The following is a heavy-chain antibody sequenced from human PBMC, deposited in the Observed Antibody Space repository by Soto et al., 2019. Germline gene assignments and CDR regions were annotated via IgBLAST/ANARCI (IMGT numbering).Heavy chain of an antibody. D-gene: IGHD3-10*01. V-gene: IGHV4-4*02. CDR3: ARARYYYGSGSYWLDY. CDR2: IYHSGST. Sequence: PSETLSLTCAVSGGSISSTNCWSWVRQPPGKGLEWIGEIYHSGSTNYNPSLKSRVTISVDKSKNQFSLKLSSVTAADTAVYYCARARYYYGSGSYWLDYWGQGTLVTVSS. J-gene: IGHJ4*02. CDR1: GGSISSTNC.